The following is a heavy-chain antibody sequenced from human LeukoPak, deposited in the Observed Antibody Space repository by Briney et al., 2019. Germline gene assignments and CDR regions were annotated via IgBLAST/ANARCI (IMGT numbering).Heavy chain of an antibody. V-gene: IGHV4-39*07. J-gene: IGHJ3*02. Sequence: PSETLSLTCTVSGGSISSSSYYWGWIRQPPGKGLEWIGSIYYSGSTYYNPSLKSRVTISVDTSKNQFSLKLSSVTAADTAVYYCAAGSSGYTDAFDIWGQGTMVTVSS. CDR1: GGSISSSSYY. CDR2: IYYSGST. D-gene: IGHD3-22*01. CDR3: AAGSSGYTDAFDI.